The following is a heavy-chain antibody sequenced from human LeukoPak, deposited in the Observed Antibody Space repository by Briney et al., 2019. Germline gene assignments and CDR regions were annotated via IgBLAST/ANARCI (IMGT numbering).Heavy chain of an antibody. V-gene: IGHV3-74*01. CDR1: GFTFRSYW. CDR3: LRDVIR. CDR2: INSDGSST. J-gene: IGHJ4*02. Sequence: GGSLRLSCAASGFTFRSYWMFWVRQAPGKGLVWVSHINSDGSSTSYADSVKGRFTISRDNAKDTVYLQMNSVRAEDTDVDYGLRDVIRGGQGTLVTVSS.